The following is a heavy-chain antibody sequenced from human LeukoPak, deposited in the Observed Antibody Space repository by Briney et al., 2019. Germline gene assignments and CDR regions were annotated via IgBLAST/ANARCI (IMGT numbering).Heavy chain of an antibody. Sequence: GGSLRLSCAASGFTFSSYNMNWVRQAPGKGLEWVSYISSTSSTIYYADSVKGRFTISRDTAKNSLYLQMNSLRAEDTAVYSCARGDYGDYWNYYYMDVWGKGTTVTVSS. CDR3: ARGDYGDYWNYYYMDV. J-gene: IGHJ6*03. CDR1: GFTFSSYN. CDR2: ISSTSSTI. V-gene: IGHV3-48*01. D-gene: IGHD4-17*01.